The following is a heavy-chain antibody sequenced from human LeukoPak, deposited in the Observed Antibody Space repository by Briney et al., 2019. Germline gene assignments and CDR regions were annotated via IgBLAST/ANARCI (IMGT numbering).Heavy chain of an antibody. CDR2: INAGNGNT. CDR3: ARGGVPGYYYDSSGYYYHYFDY. D-gene: IGHD3-22*01. J-gene: IGHJ4*02. V-gene: IGHV1-3*01. Sequence: ASVKVSCKASGYTFTSYAMHWVRQAPGQRLEWMGWINAGNGNTKYSQKFQGRATITRDTSASTAYMELSSLRSEDTAVYHCARGGVPGYYYDSSGYYYHYFDYWGQGILVTVSS. CDR1: GYTFTSYA.